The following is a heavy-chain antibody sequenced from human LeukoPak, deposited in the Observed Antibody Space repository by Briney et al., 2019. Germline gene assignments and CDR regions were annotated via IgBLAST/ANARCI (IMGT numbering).Heavy chain of an antibody. J-gene: IGHJ4*02. CDR1: GFTFSSYA. CDR2: IRGSDGST. V-gene: IGHV3-23*01. CDR3: AKSLLGYSYGKLDY. Sequence: GGSLRLSCAASGFTFSSYAMNWVRQAPGKGLEWVSAIRGSDGSTYYADSVKGRFTISRDNSKNTLCLQMNSLRAEDTAVYYCAKSLLGYSYGKLDYWGQGTLVTVSS. D-gene: IGHD5-18*01.